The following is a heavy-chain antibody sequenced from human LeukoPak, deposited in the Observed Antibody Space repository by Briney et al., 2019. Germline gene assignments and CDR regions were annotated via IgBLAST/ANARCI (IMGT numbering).Heavy chain of an antibody. CDR1: GGSIGSYY. CDR2: IHDTGST. J-gene: IGHJ6*02. CDR3: ARDTVRGYYYGMDV. V-gene: IGHV4-59*01. D-gene: IGHD4-17*01. Sequence: SETLSLTCTVSGGSIGSYYWSWIRQPPGKGLEWIGYIHDTGSTKYNPSLKSRVTISVDTSKNQFSLKLSSVTAADTAVYYCARDTVRGYYYGMDVWGQGTTVTVSS.